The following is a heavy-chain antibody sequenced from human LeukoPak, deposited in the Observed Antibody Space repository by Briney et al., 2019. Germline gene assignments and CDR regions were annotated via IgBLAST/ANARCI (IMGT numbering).Heavy chain of an antibody. V-gene: IGHV3-66*01. D-gene: IGHD6-13*01. Sequence: GGSLRLSCAASGFTVSSNYMSWVRQAPGKGLEWVSVVYSGGSTYYADSVKGRFTISRDNSKDTLYLQMNSLRAEDTAVYYCARGRIGGRGYSSSRWGQGTLVTVSS. J-gene: IGHJ4*02. CDR3: ARGRIGGRGYSSSR. CDR2: VYSGGST. CDR1: GFTVSSNY.